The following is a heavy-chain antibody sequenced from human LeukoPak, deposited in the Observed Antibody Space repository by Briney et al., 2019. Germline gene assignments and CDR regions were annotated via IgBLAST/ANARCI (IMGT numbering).Heavy chain of an antibody. CDR3: ARSPLLRYFDWLLSPHIFDY. Sequence: PSETLSLTCAVSGGSISSSSYYCGWIRQPPGKGLEWIGSIYYSGSTYYNPSLKSRVTISVDTSKNQFSLKLSSVTAADTAVYYCARSPLLRYFDWLLSPHIFDYWGQGTLVTVSS. CDR1: GGSISSSSYY. D-gene: IGHD3-9*01. J-gene: IGHJ4*02. V-gene: IGHV4-39*01. CDR2: IYYSGST.